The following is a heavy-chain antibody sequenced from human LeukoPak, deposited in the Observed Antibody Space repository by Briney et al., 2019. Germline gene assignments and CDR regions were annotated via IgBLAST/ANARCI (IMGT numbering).Heavy chain of an antibody. CDR2: IYYSGTT. D-gene: IGHD4-17*01. V-gene: IGHV4-59*08. CDR1: GGSINNYY. CDR3: ARHQSFGDYALDY. Sequence: SETLSLTCTVSGGSINNYYWSWIRQPPGRGLEWIGYIYYSGTTNSNPSLRSRLTLSVDTSKNQFSLRLTSVSAADTAVYYCARHQSFGDYALDYWGQGTLVTVS. J-gene: IGHJ4*02.